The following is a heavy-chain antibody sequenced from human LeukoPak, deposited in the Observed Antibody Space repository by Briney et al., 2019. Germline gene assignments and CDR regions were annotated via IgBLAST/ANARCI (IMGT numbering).Heavy chain of an antibody. D-gene: IGHD3-16*01. Sequence: GGSLRLSCSASGFTFVTYVMTWVRQAPGKGPEWISAINESGGSTYYADSVKGRFTISRDNSNSTLYLQMSSLRAEDPAIYFCAKGGEFSYNHYHMGVWGKGTTVSASS. CDR1: GFTFVTYV. V-gene: IGHV3-23*01. J-gene: IGHJ6*03. CDR2: INESGGST. CDR3: AKGGEFSYNHYHMGV.